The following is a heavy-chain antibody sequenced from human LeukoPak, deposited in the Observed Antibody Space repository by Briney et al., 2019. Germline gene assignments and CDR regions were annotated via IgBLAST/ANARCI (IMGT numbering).Heavy chain of an antibody. CDR1: GYSISSGYY. D-gene: IGHD1-7*01. V-gene: IGHV4-4*07. CDR2: IYTSGST. Sequence: SETLSLTCTVSGYSISSGYYWGWIRQPAGKGLEWIGRIYTSGSTNYNPSLKSRVTMSVDTSKNQFSLKLSSVTAADTAVYYCARELTGTTFYFQHWGQGTLVTVSS. CDR3: ARELTGTTFYFQH. J-gene: IGHJ1*01.